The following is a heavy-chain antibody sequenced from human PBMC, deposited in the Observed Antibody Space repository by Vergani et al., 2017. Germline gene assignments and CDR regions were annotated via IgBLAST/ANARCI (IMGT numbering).Heavy chain of an antibody. J-gene: IGHJ4*02. Sequence: SFMGLVTISVDTSKNQFSLKLSSVTAADTAVYYCARGLVDTAVDYWGQGTLVTVSS. CDR3: ARGLVDTAVDY. V-gene: IGHV4-59*09. D-gene: IGHD5-18*01.